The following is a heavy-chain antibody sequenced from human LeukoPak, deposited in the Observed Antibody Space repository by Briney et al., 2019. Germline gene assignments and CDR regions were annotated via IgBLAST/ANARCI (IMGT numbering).Heavy chain of an antibody. D-gene: IGHD3-10*01. CDR3: ARSELLWFGGVNSGFDY. V-gene: IGHV4-59*01. CDR1: GGSISRDY. Sequence: SETLSLTCTVSGGSISRDYWSWIRQPPGKGLEWIGYIYYTGSTNYNPSLKSRVTISVDTSKNQFSLKLTSVTAADPAVYYCARSELLWFGGVNSGFDYWGQGTLVTVSS. J-gene: IGHJ4*02. CDR2: IYYTGST.